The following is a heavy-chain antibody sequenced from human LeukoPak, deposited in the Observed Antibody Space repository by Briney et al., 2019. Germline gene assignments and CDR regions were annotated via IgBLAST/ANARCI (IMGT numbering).Heavy chain of an antibody. CDR1: GFTFSSYW. J-gene: IGHJ4*02. V-gene: IGHV3-7*01. D-gene: IGHD3-3*01. Sequence: GGSLRLSCAASGFTFSSYWMSWVRQAPGKGLEWVAHIKQDGSEKYFVDSVEGRFAISRDNAKNPLYLQMNSLRAEDTDVYYCARSNDFRSGYLFDYWGQGILVTVSS. CDR3: ARSNDFRSGYLFDY. CDR2: IKQDGSEK.